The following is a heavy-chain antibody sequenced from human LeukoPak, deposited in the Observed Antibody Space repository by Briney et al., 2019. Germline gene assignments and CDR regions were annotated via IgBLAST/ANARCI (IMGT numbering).Heavy chain of an antibody. CDR1: GFTFSNSW. CDR2: IMQDGSDK. CDR3: ATGGGDS. Sequence: TGGSLRLSCAASGFTFSNSWMSWVRQAPGKGLEWVAMIMQDGSDKYYVDSVEGRFTISRDNAKNSLYLQMNSLRAEDTSVYYCATGGGDSWGQGTLVTVSS. D-gene: IGHD3-16*01. V-gene: IGHV3-7*01. J-gene: IGHJ4*02.